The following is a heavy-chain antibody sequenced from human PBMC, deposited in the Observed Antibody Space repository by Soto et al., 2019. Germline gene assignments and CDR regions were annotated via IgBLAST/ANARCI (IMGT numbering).Heavy chain of an antibody. J-gene: IGHJ3*02. CDR2: IKEDGSVK. D-gene: IGHD2-15*01. V-gene: IGHV3-7*01. CDR1: GFSLSSSW. CDR3: ARDATGVVVAAAKYDAFDI. Sequence: PGGSLRLSCAAAGFSLSSSWMSWLRQAPGKGLEWVANIKEDGSVKEYADSVKGRFTISRDNAKNSLDLQMNSLRAEDTAVYYCARDATGVVVAAAKYDAFDIWGQGTMVTVSS.